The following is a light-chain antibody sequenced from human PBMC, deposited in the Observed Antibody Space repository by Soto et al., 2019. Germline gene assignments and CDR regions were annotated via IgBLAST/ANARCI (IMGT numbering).Light chain of an antibody. Sequence: DIQMTQSPSSLSASVGDRVTITCRASHTFSSFLNWYQQKRGEPPTLLIYGAFNLRSGVPSRFAGSGGGAEFRLTISSLQPGDFATYYCQQTYSPPFTFGQGTSLELK. CDR1: HTFSSF. J-gene: IGKJ2*01. CDR3: QQTYSPPFT. V-gene: IGKV1-39*01. CDR2: GAF.